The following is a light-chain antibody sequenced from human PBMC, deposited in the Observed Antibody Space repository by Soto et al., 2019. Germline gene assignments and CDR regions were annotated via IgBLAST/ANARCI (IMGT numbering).Light chain of an antibody. CDR1: QSISTW. J-gene: IGKJ3*01. CDR2: WAS. CDR3: QHYTTYSGT. V-gene: IGKV1-5*03. Sequence: DIHMTQSPATLSVSVGDRVTITCRASQSISTWLAWYQQKPGKAPKLLIYWASSLESGVPSRFSGSGSGTEFTLTISSLQPDDFATYYCQHYTTYSGTFGPGTKVDIK.